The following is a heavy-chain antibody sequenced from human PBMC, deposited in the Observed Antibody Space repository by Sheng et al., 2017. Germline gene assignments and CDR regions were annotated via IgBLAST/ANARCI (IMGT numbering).Heavy chain of an antibody. V-gene: IGHV3-30*02. CDR2: IRYDGSNK. Sequence: QVQLVESGGGVVQPGGSLRLSCAASGFTFSSYGMHWVRQAPGKGLEWVAFIRYDGSNKYYADSVKGRFTISRDNSKNTLYLQMNSLRAEDTAVYYCAKWQLVRRYYYYYYMDVWGKGTTVTVSS. D-gene: IGHD6-13*01. CDR3: AKWQLVRRYYYYYYMDV. CDR1: GFTFSSYG. J-gene: IGHJ6*03.